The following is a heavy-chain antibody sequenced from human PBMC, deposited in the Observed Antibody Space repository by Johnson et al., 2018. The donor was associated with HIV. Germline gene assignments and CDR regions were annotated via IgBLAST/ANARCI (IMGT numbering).Heavy chain of an antibody. CDR1: GFTFSSYW. J-gene: IGHJ3*02. V-gene: IGHV3-7*03. CDR2: IKQDGSEK. D-gene: IGHD3-22*01. CDR3: ARTGRRVVVRGGAFDI. Sequence: VQLVESGGGLVQPGGSLRLSCAASGFTFSSYWMSWVRQASGKGLEWVANIKQDGSEKYYVDSVKGRFTISRDNAKNSLYLQMNSLRAEDTAVYYCARTGRRVVVRGGAFDIWGQGTLVTVSS.